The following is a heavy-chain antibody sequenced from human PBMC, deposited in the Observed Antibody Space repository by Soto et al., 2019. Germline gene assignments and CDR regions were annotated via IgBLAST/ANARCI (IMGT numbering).Heavy chain of an antibody. J-gene: IGHJ4*02. V-gene: IGHV3-30*18. CDR1: GFTLRTSG. CDR3: AKDSSAAFDY. Sequence: VGPLRLSCVASGFTLRTSGMHWVRQAPSKGLEWVAVISHDGSNQFYAESVKGRFTISRDNSKNMLYLQMNSLRADDSAVYFCAKDSSAAFDYWGQGTVVTVSS. D-gene: IGHD6-25*01. CDR2: ISHDGSNQ.